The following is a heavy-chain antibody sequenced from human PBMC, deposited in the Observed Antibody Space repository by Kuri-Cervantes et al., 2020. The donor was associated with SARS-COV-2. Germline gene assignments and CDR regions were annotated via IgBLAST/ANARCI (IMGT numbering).Heavy chain of an antibody. Sequence: GGSLRLSCAASGFTFDDYAMHWVWQTPGKGLEWVSGMSWNSNNIGYADSVKGRFTVSRDNARNSLYLQMNSLRPEDTAFYYCAKDRAALPGYTFGPGLDYWGQGTQVTVSS. CDR3: AKDRAALPGYTFGPGLDY. CDR1: GFTFDDYA. CDR2: MSWNSNNI. V-gene: IGHV3-9*01. D-gene: IGHD5-18*01. J-gene: IGHJ4*02.